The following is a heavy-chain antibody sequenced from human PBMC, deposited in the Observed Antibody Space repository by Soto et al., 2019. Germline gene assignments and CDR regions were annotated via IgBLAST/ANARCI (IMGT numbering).Heavy chain of an antibody. D-gene: IGHD6-19*01. V-gene: IGHV4-59*12. CDR3: ARTHDSNGYANEFDS. Sequence: QVVLQESGPGLVKPSETLSLTCSVSGRSITSYYWSWVRQPPGKGLEWIGYIYDNGITSQNPSLKSRVTMSAATSQNQFSLKLTSVTSADTAVYFCARTHDSNGYANEFDSWGQGSLVTVTS. CDR1: GRSITSYY. J-gene: IGHJ4*02. CDR2: IYDNGIT.